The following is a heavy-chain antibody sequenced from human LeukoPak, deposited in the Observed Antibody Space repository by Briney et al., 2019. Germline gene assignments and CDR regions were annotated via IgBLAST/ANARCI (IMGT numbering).Heavy chain of an antibody. V-gene: IGHV3-53*01. Sequence: PGGSLRLSCSASGFTVSGTHMSWVRQAPGKGLEWVSAMYTGGTTYYSDSVTGRFTISIDTSRNTLFLHMNSLSAEDTAVYYCAKDEATSGGGLASWGQGTLVIVSS. J-gene: IGHJ5*01. CDR3: AKDEATSGGGLAS. CDR2: MYTGGTT. D-gene: IGHD3-16*01. CDR1: GFTVSGTH.